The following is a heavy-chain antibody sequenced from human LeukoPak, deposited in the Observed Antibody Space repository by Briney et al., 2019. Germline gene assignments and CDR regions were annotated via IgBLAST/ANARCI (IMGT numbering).Heavy chain of an antibody. CDR2: MNSDASTT. J-gene: IGHJ4*02. Sequence: QPGGSLRLSCAVSGFTFSSTWMHWVRQTPGKGLVRVSRMNSDASTTNYADSVKGRFTVSRDNAKNTLFLQMNNLRAEDTAVYYCATAGRYYLDNWGQGTLVTVSS. V-gene: IGHV3-74*01. CDR1: GFTFSSTW. CDR3: ATAGRYYLDN.